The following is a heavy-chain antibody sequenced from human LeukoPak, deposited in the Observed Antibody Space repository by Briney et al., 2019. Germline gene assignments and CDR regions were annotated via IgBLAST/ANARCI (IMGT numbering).Heavy chain of an antibody. V-gene: IGHV4-39*01. CDR3: GRLAWLRPFDY. D-gene: IGHD5-12*01. J-gene: IGHJ4*02. CDR2: LYYSGST. CDR1: GGSISSSSYY. Sequence: PSETLSLTCTVSGGSISSSSYYWGWIRQPPGKGLEWIGSLYYSGSTYYNPSLKSRVTISVDTSKTQFSLKLSSVTAADTAVYYCGRLAWLRPFDYWGQGTLVAVSS.